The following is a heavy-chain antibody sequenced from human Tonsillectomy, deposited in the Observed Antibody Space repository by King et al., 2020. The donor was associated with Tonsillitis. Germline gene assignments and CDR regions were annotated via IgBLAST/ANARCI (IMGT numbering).Heavy chain of an antibody. Sequence: VQLVESGGDLVQPGGSLRLSCAASGFSFSSNWMHWFRQAPGKGLVWVSRINTDGSTTTYADSVKGRFTISRDNAKNTLYLQMNSLRAEDTAVYYCTRDLSGYHDYWGQGTLVTVSS. J-gene: IGHJ4*02. CDR2: INTDGSTT. V-gene: IGHV3-74*01. CDR1: GFSFSSNW. CDR3: TRDLSGYHDY. D-gene: IGHD6-25*01.